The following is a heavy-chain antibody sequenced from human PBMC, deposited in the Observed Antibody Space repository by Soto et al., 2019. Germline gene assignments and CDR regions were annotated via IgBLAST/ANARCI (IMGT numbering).Heavy chain of an antibody. D-gene: IGHD6-6*01. CDR3: VSLVERSDIAFDI. CDR1: GFTFRRYW. Sequence: EVQLVESGGGLVQPGGSLRLSCAASGFTFRRYWMHWVRQASGKGLVWVSRIDGDGGSRSYADSVKGRFTISRDNAGNTLYLQMNSLRAEDTALYYCVSLVERSDIAFDIWGQGTMVTVSS. J-gene: IGHJ3*02. CDR2: IDGDGGSR. V-gene: IGHV3-74*01.